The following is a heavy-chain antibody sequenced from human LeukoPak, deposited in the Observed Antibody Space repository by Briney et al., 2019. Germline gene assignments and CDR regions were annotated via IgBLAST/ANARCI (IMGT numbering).Heavy chain of an antibody. V-gene: IGHV3-23*01. Sequence: GGSLRLSCAASGFXFSSNAMSWVRQAPGKGLEWVSSISGSGGSTYYADSVKGRFTISRDNSKNTLYLQMNSLRAEDTAVYYCAKAAITMIVVVTPNWFDPWGQGTLVTVSS. CDR2: ISGSGGST. J-gene: IGHJ5*02. CDR3: AKAAITMIVVVTPNWFDP. D-gene: IGHD3-22*01. CDR1: GFXFSSNA.